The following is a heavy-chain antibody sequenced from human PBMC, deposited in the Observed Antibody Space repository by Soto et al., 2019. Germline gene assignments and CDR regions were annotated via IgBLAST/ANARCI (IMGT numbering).Heavy chain of an antibody. V-gene: IGHV1-8*02. Sequence: QVQLVQSGAEVTKPGASVKVSCEASGYTFSSFDISWVRQASGQGLEWMGWVNPNSNETDYAQKFQGRVTMTGNTSIRTAYMELSSLRSDDTAVYYCVRSGRRPGIDSWGQGTLVTVSS. CDR3: VRSGRRPGIDS. CDR1: GYTFSSFD. J-gene: IGHJ4*02. D-gene: IGHD1-26*01. CDR2: VNPNSNET.